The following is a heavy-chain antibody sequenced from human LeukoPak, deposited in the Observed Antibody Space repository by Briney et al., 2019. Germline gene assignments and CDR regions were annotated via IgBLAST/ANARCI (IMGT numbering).Heavy chain of an antibody. V-gene: IGHV3-11*04. CDR2: ISSSGSTI. CDR3: ARDRYNWNDDINWFDP. CDR1: GFTFSDYY. Sequence: PGGSLRLSCAASGFTFSDYYMSRIRQAPGKGLEWVSYISSSGSTIYYADSVKGRFTISRDNAKNSLYLQMNSLRAEDTAVYYCARDRYNWNDDINWFDPWGQGTLVTVSS. D-gene: IGHD1-1*01. J-gene: IGHJ5*02.